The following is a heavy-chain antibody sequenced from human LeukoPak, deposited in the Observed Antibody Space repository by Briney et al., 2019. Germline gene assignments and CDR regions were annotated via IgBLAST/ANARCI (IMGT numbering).Heavy chain of an antibody. J-gene: IGHJ4*02. V-gene: IGHV3-23*01. D-gene: IGHD1-26*01. Sequence: GGSLRLSCAASGFTFSSYAMSWVRQAPGKGLEWVSAISGSGSSTYYADSVKGRFTISRDNAKNSLYLQMNSLRAEDTALYYCARGGGSYYTVDYWGQGTLVTVSS. CDR1: GFTFSSYA. CDR2: ISGSGSST. CDR3: ARGGGSYYTVDY.